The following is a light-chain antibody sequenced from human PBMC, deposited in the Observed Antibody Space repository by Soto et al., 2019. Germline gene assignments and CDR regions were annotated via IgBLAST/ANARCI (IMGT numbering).Light chain of an antibody. V-gene: IGKV1-39*01. CDR2: AAS. Sequence: DIQMTQSPSTLSASVGDRVTITCRASQDIGIYLAWYQQKPGKAPNLLIYAASSLQSGVPSRFSGSGSGTDFTLTISSLQPEDFATYYCQQSYSTPNTFGQGTRLEIK. CDR1: QDIGIY. CDR3: QQSYSTPNT. J-gene: IGKJ5*01.